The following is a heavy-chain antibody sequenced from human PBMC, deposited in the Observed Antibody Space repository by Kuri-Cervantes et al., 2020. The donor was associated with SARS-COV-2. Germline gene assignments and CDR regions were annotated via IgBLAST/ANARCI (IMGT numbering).Heavy chain of an antibody. CDR3: ARLGPGT. CDR2: INHSGGT. Sequence: SETLSLTCAVYGGSFSDYSWTWIRRPPGKGLEWVGEINHSGGTNYSPSLESRVAISVDTSKNQFSLKLTSVTAADTTVYYCARLGPGTWGQGTLVTVSS. CDR1: GGSFSDYS. J-gene: IGHJ5*02. V-gene: IGHV4-34*01.